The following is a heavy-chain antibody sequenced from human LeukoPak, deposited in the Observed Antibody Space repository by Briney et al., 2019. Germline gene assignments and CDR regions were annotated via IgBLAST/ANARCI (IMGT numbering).Heavy chain of an antibody. J-gene: IGHJ4*02. V-gene: IGHV4-34*01. CDR1: GGSFSGYY. CDR3: ARDPYGEYFDY. CDR2: INHSGST. D-gene: IGHD4-17*01. Sequence: ASETLSLTCAVYGGSFSGYYWSWIRQPPGKGLEWIGEINHSGSTNYNPSLESRVTISVDTSKNQFSLKLSSVTAADTAVYYCARDPYGEYFDYWGQGTLVTVSS.